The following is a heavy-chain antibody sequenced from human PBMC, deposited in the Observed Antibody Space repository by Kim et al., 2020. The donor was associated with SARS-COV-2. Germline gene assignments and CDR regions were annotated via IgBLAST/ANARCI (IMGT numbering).Heavy chain of an antibody. D-gene: IGHD3-22*01. CDR3: ARYYYESSGYYYVHYFDY. CDR2: IDTNTGIP. Sequence: ASVKVSCKASGYTFTSYTINWVRQAPGQGLEWMGWIDTNTGIPTSAQGFTGRFVFSLDTSVSTAYLQISSLKAEDTAVYYCARYYYESSGYYYVHYFDYWGQGTLVTVSS. V-gene: IGHV7-4-1*02. J-gene: IGHJ4*02. CDR1: GYTFTSYT.